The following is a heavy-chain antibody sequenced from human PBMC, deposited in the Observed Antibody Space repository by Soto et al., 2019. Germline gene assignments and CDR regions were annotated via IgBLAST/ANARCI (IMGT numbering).Heavy chain of an antibody. CDR3: AKDPNYAPYYFDY. CDR1: GFTISNYA. Sequence: GGSLRLSCAASGFTISNYAMTWVRQAPGKGLEWVSAVSGSGGRTFYADSVEGRFTISRDNSKNTLYLQMNSLRADDTAVYYCAKDPNYAPYYFDYWGQGTLVTVSS. J-gene: IGHJ4*02. CDR2: VSGSGGRT. V-gene: IGHV3-23*01. D-gene: IGHD1-7*01.